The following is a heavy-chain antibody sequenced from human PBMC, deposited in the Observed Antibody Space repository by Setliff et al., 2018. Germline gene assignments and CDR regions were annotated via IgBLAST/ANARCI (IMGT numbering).Heavy chain of an antibody. V-gene: IGHV4-39*07. D-gene: IGHD3-16*02. CDR1: GGSISSSSYY. J-gene: IGHJ4*02. Sequence: SETLSLTCIVSGGSISSSSYYWGWIRQPPGKGLEWIGSNDYSGTIYYNPSLKSRVTISVDTSKNQVSLKLSSVTAADTAVYYCARSGDYIWGSYRPYYFDHWGQGTLVTVSS. CDR3: ARSGDYIWGSYRPYYFDH. CDR2: NDYSGTI.